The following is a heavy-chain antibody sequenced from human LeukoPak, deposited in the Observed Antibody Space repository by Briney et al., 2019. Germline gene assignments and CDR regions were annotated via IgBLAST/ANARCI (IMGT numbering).Heavy chain of an antibody. J-gene: IGHJ4*02. D-gene: IGHD6-19*01. CDR3: ARRPLDYSSDYYFDY. CDR2: ISSSSSYI. Sequence: GGSLRLSCAASGFTFSSYRTNWVRQAPGKGLEWVSSISSSSSYIYYADSVKGRFTISRDNAKNSLYLQMNSLRAEDTAVYYCARRPLDYSSDYYFDYWGQGTLVTVSS. V-gene: IGHV3-21*01. CDR1: GFTFSSYR.